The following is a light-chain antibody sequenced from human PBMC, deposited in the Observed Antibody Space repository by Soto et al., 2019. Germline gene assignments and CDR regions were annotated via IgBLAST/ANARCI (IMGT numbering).Light chain of an antibody. CDR1: QGISTW. CDR3: LQSDSFPHT. CDR2: AAS. J-gene: IGKJ2*01. Sequence: DIQMTQAPSSVSASVGDRVTITCRASQGISTWLAWYQQKPGQAPKLLIYAASSLQSGVSSRFSGSGSGTDFTLTISSLQPEDFATYYCLQSDSFPHTFGPGTKLHIK. V-gene: IGKV1-12*01.